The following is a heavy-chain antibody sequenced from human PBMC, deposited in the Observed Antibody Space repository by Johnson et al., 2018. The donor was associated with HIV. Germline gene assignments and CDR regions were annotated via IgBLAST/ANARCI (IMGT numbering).Heavy chain of an antibody. CDR2: ISYDGSSE. CDR3: AKCIWGSSLIDAFDI. J-gene: IGHJ3*02. D-gene: IGHD6-13*01. CDR1: GFTFSSYS. Sequence: HVQLVESGGGVVQPGRSLRLSCAASGFTFSSYSMHWVRQAPGKGLEWVAVISYDGSSEYYADSVKGRFTISRDNSKNTLFLQMNSLRVEDTAVYYCAKCIWGSSLIDAFDIWGQGTTVTVSS. V-gene: IGHV3-30*18.